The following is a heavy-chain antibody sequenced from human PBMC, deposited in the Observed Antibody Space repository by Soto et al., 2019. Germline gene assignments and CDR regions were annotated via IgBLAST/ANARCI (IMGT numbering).Heavy chain of an antibody. Sequence: QVNLVQSGAELKKPGASVRVSCKASGYSFTRNGISWVRQAPGQGLEWMGWISAKNGDTNYAQKFQGRVIMTTDTSTSKAYMELRSLRSDDTAVYYCVRDRDSDTWPSRDVWGQGTTVTVSS. V-gene: IGHV1-18*01. CDR2: ISAKNGDT. D-gene: IGHD1-26*01. CDR1: GYSFTRNG. J-gene: IGHJ6*02. CDR3: VRDRDSDTWPSRDV.